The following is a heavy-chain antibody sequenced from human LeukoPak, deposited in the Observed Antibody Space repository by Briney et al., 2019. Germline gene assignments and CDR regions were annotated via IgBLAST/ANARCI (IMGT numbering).Heavy chain of an antibody. CDR2: MYYSGST. CDR3: ARPYYYDSRIDP. Sequence: PSETLSLTCTLSGGSISSGDYYWSWIRQPPGKGLEWIAYMYYSGSTYYNPSLKSRVTMSADTSKNQLSLKLSSVTAADTAVYYCARPYYYDSRIDPWGHGILVTVSS. CDR1: GGSISSGDYY. J-gene: IGHJ5*02. D-gene: IGHD3-22*01. V-gene: IGHV4-30-4*01.